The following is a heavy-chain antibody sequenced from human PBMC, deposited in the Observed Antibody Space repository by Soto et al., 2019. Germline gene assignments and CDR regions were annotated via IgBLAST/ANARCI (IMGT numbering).Heavy chain of an antibody. CDR2: ISKDGSHK. J-gene: IGHJ4*02. Sequence: GGSLRLSCAASGFSFSRYATHWVRQAPGKGLEWVAVISKDGSHKYYLESVKGRFTISRDNSKNILSLQMNSLRDEDTAVYYCARSRSGAVADSFDFWGQGTLVTVSS. CDR1: GFSFSRYA. D-gene: IGHD3-10*01. CDR3: ARSRSGAVADSFDF. V-gene: IGHV3-30*04.